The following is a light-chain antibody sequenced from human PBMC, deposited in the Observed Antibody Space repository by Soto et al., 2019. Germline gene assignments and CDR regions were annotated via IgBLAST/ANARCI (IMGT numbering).Light chain of an antibody. Sequence: EIVLTQSPATLSLSPGERATVSCRASQSVSSFLAWYQQKPGQAPRLLIYHASERATGVPARFSGSGSGTDFTLTISSLEPEDFAIYYCHERSDWPRFAFGQGTRLEIK. CDR2: HAS. CDR1: QSVSSF. V-gene: IGKV3-11*01. J-gene: IGKJ5*01. CDR3: HERSDWPRFA.